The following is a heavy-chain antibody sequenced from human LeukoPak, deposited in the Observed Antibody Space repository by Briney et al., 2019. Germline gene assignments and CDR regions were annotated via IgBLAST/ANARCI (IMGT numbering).Heavy chain of an antibody. CDR1: GYSFTSYW. CDR3: ARGYCSGGSCLDAFDI. V-gene: IGHV5-51*01. Sequence: GESLKISCKGSGYSFTSYWIGWVRQMPGKGLEWMGIIYPGDSDTRYSPSFQGQVTISADKSISTAYLQWSSLKASDTAMYYCARGYCSGGSCLDAFDIWGQGTMATVSS. CDR2: IYPGDSDT. J-gene: IGHJ3*02. D-gene: IGHD2-15*01.